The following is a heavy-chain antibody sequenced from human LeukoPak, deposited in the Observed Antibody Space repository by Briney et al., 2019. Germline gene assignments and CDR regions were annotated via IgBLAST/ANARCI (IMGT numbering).Heavy chain of an antibody. D-gene: IGHD1-26*01. J-gene: IGHJ4*02. V-gene: IGHV3-30-3*01. CDR2: ISYDGSNK. CDR1: GFTFSSYA. Sequence: PGRSLRLSCAASGFTFSSYAMHWVRQAPGKGLEWVAVISYDGSNKYYADSVKGRFTISRDNSKNTLYLQMNSLRAEDTAMYYCARDGIVGSYYFDYWGQGTLVTVSS. CDR3: ARDGIVGSYYFDY.